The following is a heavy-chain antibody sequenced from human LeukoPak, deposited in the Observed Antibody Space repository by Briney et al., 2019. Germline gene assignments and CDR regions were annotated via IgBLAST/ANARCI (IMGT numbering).Heavy chain of an antibody. J-gene: IGHJ4*02. Sequence: PGGSLRLSCTASGFTLGDYSMSWFRQAPGKGLEWVGFIRDKAYGGTTEYAASVKGRFTISRDDSKSIAYMQMNSLKTEDTAVYYCSSGGTTIDYWGQGTLVTVSS. V-gene: IGHV3-49*03. CDR2: IRDKAYGGTT. D-gene: IGHD4-17*01. CDR1: GFTLGDYS. CDR3: SSGGTTIDY.